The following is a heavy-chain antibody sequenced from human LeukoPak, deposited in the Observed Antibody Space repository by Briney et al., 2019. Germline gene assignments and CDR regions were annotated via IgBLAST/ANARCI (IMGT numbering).Heavy chain of an antibody. D-gene: IGHD2-2*01. V-gene: IGHV1-69*05. CDR3: ARNYCSSTSCRPSDAFDI. J-gene: IGHJ3*02. CDR2: IIPIFGTA. CDR1: GGTFISYA. Sequence: GASVTVSFKASGGTFISYAISWVRQAPGQGLEWMGGIIPIFGTANYAQKFQGRVTITTDESTRTAYMELSSLRSEDTAVYYCARNYCSSTSCRPSDAFDIWGQGTMVTVSS.